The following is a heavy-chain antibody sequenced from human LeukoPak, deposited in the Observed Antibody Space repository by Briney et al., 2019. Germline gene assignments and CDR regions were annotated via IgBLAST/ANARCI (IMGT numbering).Heavy chain of an antibody. CDR2: ISSSSSYI. D-gene: IGHD6-19*01. Sequence: GGSLRLSCAASGFTFSSYSMNWVRQAPGKGPEWVSSISSSSSYIYYADSVKGRFTISRDNAKNSLYLQMNSLRAEDTAVYYCARVAAVAGGDYWGQGTPVTVSS. J-gene: IGHJ4*02. V-gene: IGHV3-21*01. CDR3: ARVAAVAGGDY. CDR1: GFTFSSYS.